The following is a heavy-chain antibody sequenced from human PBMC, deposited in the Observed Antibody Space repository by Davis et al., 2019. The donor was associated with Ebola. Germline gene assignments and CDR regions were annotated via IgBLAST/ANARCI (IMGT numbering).Heavy chain of an antibody. CDR1: EDSFTSYW. Sequence: GESLKISCKDSEDSFTSYWIGWVRQMPGKGLEWMGIIYTGDSDTRYSPSFRGRVTISADKSTKTAFLVWTGLKASDTAMYYCASLRRTITGMDDAFDIWGQGTMVTVSS. J-gene: IGHJ3*02. D-gene: IGHD2-8*02. V-gene: IGHV5-51*01. CDR3: ASLRRTITGMDDAFDI. CDR2: IYTGDSDT.